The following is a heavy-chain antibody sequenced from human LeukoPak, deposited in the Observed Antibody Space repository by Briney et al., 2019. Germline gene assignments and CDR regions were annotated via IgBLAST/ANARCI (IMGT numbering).Heavy chain of an antibody. CDR2: ISAYNGNT. V-gene: IGHV1-18*01. CDR1: GYTFTSYG. D-gene: IGHD6-19*01. J-gene: IGHJ4*02. Sequence: GASVKVSCKASGYTFTSYGISWVRQAPGQGLEWMGWISAYNGNTNYAQKLQGRVTMTTDTSKSTAYMELRSLRADDAAVYYCARDAKYIYSCGWSDFDYWGQGTLVTVSS. CDR3: ARDAKYIYSCGWSDFDY.